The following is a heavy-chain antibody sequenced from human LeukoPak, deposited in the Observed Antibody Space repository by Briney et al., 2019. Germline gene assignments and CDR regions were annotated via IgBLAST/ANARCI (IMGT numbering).Heavy chain of an antibody. Sequence: GGSLRLSCAASGFTFSSYWMSWVRQAPGKGLEWVSVIYSGGSTYYADSVKGRFTISRDNSKNTPYLQMNSLRAEDTAVYYCARVLRRIAAFDYWGQGTLVTVSS. CDR1: GFTFSSYW. CDR3: ARVLRRIAAFDY. D-gene: IGHD6-6*01. J-gene: IGHJ4*02. CDR2: IYSGGST. V-gene: IGHV3-66*01.